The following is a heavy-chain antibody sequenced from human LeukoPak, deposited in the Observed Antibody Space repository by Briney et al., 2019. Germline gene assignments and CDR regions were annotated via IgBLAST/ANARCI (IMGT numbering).Heavy chain of an antibody. CDR3: ARDTYYYDSSGSLGDY. D-gene: IGHD3-22*01. J-gene: IGHJ4*02. Sequence: ASVKVSCKASGYTFTSYAMNWVRQAPGQGLGWMGWINTNTGNPTYAQGFTGRFVFSLDTSVSTAYLQISSLKAEDTAVYYCARDTYYYDSSGSLGDYWGQGTLVTVSS. CDR2: INTNTGNP. V-gene: IGHV7-4-1*02. CDR1: GYTFTSYA.